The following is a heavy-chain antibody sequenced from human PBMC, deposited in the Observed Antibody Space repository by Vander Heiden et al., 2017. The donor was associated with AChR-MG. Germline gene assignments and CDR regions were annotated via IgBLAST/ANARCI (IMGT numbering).Heavy chain of an antibody. CDR2: ISYDGSNK. D-gene: IGHD3-3*01. CDR1: GFTFSSYG. Sequence: QVQLVESGGGVVQPGRSLRLSCAASGFTFSSYGMHWVRQAPGKGLEWVAVISYDGSNKYYADSVKGRFTISRDNSKNTLYLQMNSLRAEDTAVYYCAKSVVGYYDFWSGYYQPYYGMDVWGQGTTVTVSS. J-gene: IGHJ6*02. V-gene: IGHV3-30*18. CDR3: AKSVVGYYDFWSGYYQPYYGMDV.